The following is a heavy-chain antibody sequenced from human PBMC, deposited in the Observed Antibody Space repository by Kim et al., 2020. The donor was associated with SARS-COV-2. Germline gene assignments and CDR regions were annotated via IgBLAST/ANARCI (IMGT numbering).Heavy chain of an antibody. Sequence: STYYNPSLKSRVTISVDTSKNQFSLKLSSVTAADTAVYYCARGDYGDYDYWGQGTLVTVSS. CDR3: ARGDYGDYDY. CDR2: ST. J-gene: IGHJ4*02. V-gene: IGHV4-39*01. D-gene: IGHD4-17*01.